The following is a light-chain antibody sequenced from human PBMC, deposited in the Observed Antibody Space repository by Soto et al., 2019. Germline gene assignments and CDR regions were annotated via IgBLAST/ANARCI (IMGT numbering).Light chain of an antibody. Sequence: QSVLTQPRSLSGSPGQSITISCSGTSSDVGGYNYVSWYQQHPGKAPKLIIYYVTKRPSGVPDRFSGSKSGNTASLTISGLQAEDEADYYCCSYAGRYTPYVFATGTKVTVL. CDR1: SSDVGGYNY. CDR2: YVT. CDR3: CSYAGRYTPYV. J-gene: IGLJ1*01. V-gene: IGLV2-11*01.